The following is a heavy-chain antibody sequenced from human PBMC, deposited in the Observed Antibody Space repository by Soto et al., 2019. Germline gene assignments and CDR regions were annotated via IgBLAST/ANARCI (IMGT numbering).Heavy chain of an antibody. D-gene: IGHD3-22*01. CDR1: GSTFSLYS. CDR3: VRARSTDSRPDY. J-gene: IGHJ4*02. CDR2: ITSSSSYI. V-gene: IGHV3-21*01. Sequence: SLRLSCAASGSTFSLYSMIWVRQAPGKGLEWVASITSSSSYIYYEDSLKGRFTISRDNAKNSLFLQLDSLRAEDTAVYFCVRARSTDSRPDYWGQGTLVTVSS.